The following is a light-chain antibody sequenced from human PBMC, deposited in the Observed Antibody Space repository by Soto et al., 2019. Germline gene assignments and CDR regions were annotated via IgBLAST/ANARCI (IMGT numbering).Light chain of an antibody. CDR3: LHYHSYPRT. CDR2: DAS. CDR1: QGISSS. Sequence: DIQLTQSPSFLSASVGDRVTITCRASQGISSSLAWYQQKPGEAPKLLIYDASTLHSGVPSGFSGSGSGTEFTLTITGLQPEDFATYYCLHYHSYPRTFGRGTKVDIK. V-gene: IGKV1-9*01. J-gene: IGKJ1*01.